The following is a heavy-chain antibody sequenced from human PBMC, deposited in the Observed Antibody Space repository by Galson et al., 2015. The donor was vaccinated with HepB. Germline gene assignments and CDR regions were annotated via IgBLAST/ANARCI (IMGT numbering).Heavy chain of an antibody. CDR3: ARVEMATISLDC. CDR2: INPSGGDT. D-gene: IGHD5-24*01. Sequence: SVTVSCKASGYTFTSYYIHWVRQAPGQGLEWMGIINPSGGDTSYAQKFQGRVTMTRDTSTSTVYMELSSLRSEDTAVYYCARVEMATISLDCWGQGTLVTVSS. CDR1: GYTFTSYY. V-gene: IGHV1-46*01. J-gene: IGHJ4*02.